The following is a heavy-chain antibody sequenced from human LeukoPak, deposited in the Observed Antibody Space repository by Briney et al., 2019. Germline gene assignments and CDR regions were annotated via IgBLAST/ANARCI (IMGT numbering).Heavy chain of an antibody. J-gene: IGHJ5*02. CDR2: ISAYNGNT. CDR3: ARAVGYCSGGSCWFDP. D-gene: IGHD2-15*01. CDR1: GYTFTSYG. Sequence: ASVKVSCKASGYTFTSYGISWVRQAPGQGLEWMGWISAYNGNTNHAQKLQGRVTMTTDTSTSTAYMELRSLRSDDTAVYYCARAVGYCSGGSCWFDPWGQGTLVTVSS. V-gene: IGHV1-18*01.